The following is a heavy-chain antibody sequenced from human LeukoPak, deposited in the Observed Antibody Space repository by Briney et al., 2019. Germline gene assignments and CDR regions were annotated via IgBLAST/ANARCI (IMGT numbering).Heavy chain of an antibody. Sequence: TGGSLRLSCAASAFTFSSYAMSWVRQAPGKGLEWVSVISNSGGSAYYADSVKGRFTISRDNSKNTLYLQMNSLRAEDTAVYYCARDSLPKEPGSNSSSWEDYWGQGTLVTVSS. CDR3: ARDSLPKEPGSNSSSWEDY. V-gene: IGHV3-23*01. D-gene: IGHD6-13*01. CDR2: ISNSGGSA. CDR1: AFTFSSYA. J-gene: IGHJ4*02.